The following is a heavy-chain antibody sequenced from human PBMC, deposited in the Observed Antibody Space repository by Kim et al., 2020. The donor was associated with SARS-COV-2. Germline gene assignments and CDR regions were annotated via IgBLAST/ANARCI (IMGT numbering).Heavy chain of an antibody. CDR2: INHSGST. CDR1: GGSFSGYY. CDR3: ARGRRVAAEGMDV. Sequence: SETLSLTCAVYGGSFSGYYWSWIRQPPGKGLEWIGEINHSGSTNYNPSLKSRVTISVDTSKNQFSLKLSSVTAADTAVYYCARGRRVAAEGMDVWGQGTTVTVSS. J-gene: IGHJ6*02. D-gene: IGHD2-15*01. V-gene: IGHV4-34*01.